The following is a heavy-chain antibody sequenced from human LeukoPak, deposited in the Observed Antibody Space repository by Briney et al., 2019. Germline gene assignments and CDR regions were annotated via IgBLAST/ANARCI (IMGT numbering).Heavy chain of an antibody. Sequence: PGGSLRLFCSASGFSLCTFAMHWVRQAPGKGLEYVSAITSNGGTTYYADSVKGRFTIPRENSKHTLYLQMSSLRAENTAVYYCVKSVYSSYYYGSGSFLLWGQGTLVTVSS. CDR2: ITSNGGTT. CDR3: VKSVYSSYYYGSGSFLL. V-gene: IGHV3-64D*06. D-gene: IGHD3-10*01. J-gene: IGHJ4*02. CDR1: GFSLCTFA.